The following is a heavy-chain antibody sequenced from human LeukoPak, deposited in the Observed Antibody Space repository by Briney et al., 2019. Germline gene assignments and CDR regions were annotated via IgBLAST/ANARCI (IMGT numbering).Heavy chain of an antibody. CDR1: GYRLSYYG. CDR3: ARAHPEYYDSSGYNPLDF. D-gene: IGHD3-22*01. Sequence: ASVKVSSKASGYRLSYYGISWVRQAPGQGLEWMGWINAYTGNTNYAQKLQGRVTMTTDTSTSTAYMELRSLRSDDTAVYYCARAHPEYYDSSGYNPLDFWGQGTLVTVSS. J-gene: IGHJ4*02. CDR2: INAYTGNT. V-gene: IGHV1-18*01.